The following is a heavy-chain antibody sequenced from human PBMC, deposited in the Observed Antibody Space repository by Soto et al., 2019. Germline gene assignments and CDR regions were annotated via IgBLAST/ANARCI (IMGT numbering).Heavy chain of an antibody. CDR1: GFTFSSCA. D-gene: IGHD1-7*01. J-gene: IGHJ6*02. CDR2: ISSNGGST. CDR3: VKDRRTTRRAMDV. V-gene: IGHV3-64D*06. Sequence: EVQLVESGGGLVQPGGSLRLSCSASGFTFSSCAMHWVRQAAGKGLQYVSGISSNGGSTYYADSVKDRFTISRDNSKNMPFLQVNSLTAEDTAVYYCVKDRRTTRRAMDVWGQGTTVTVSS.